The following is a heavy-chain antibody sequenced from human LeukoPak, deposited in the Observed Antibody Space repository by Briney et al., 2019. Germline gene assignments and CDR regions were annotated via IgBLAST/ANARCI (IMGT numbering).Heavy chain of an antibody. Sequence: GGSLRLSCAASGFTFSSYAMSWVRQAPGKGLEWVSAISGSGGSTYYADSVKGRFTISRDNSKNTLYLQMNSLRAEDTAVYYCAKERAREQWLDQAFDYWGQGTLVTVSS. D-gene: IGHD6-19*01. CDR2: ISGSGGST. J-gene: IGHJ4*02. V-gene: IGHV3-23*01. CDR1: GFTFSSYA. CDR3: AKERAREQWLDQAFDY.